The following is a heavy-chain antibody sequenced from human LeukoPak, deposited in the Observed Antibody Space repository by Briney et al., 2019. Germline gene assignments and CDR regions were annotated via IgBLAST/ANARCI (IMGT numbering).Heavy chain of an antibody. J-gene: IGHJ4*02. CDR3: ARLNYYDSHPRVDY. Sequence: ASVKVSCKASGYTFIGYYIHWVRQAPGQGLEWMGWINCNTGGTNYAQKFRGRVTMTRDTSITTAYMELSRLRSDDTAVYYCARLNYYDSHPRVDYWGQGTPVTVSA. CDR1: GYTFIGYY. CDR2: INCNTGGT. D-gene: IGHD3-10*01. V-gene: IGHV1-2*02.